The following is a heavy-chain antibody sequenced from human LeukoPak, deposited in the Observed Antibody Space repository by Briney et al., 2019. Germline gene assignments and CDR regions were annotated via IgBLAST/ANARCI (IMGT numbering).Heavy chain of an antibody. V-gene: IGHV3-30*18. CDR3: AKVRVYYDFWSGLDY. J-gene: IGHJ4*02. Sequence: GGSLRLSCAASGFTFSSSVMHGVRQAPGKGLEWVAGISSDGNNKYYVDSVKGRFTISRDNSKNTLYLQMNSLRAEDTAVHYCAKVRVYYDFWSGLDYWGQGTLVTVSS. CDR2: ISSDGNNK. CDR1: GFTFSSSV. D-gene: IGHD3-3*01.